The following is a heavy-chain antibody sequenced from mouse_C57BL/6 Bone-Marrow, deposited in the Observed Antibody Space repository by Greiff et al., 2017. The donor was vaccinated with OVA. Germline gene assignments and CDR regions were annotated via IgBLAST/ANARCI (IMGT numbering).Heavy chain of an antibody. CDR2: IYPGDGDT. D-gene: IGHD1-1*01. V-gene: IGHV1-82*01. J-gene: IGHJ2*01. CDR1: GYAFSSSW. Sequence: QVQLKQSGPELVKPGASVKISCKASGYAFSSSWMNWVKQRPGKGLEWIGRIYPGDGDTNYNGKFKGKATLTADKSSSTAYMQLSSLTSEDSAVYFCARPPYYYGSPFYFDYWGQGTTLTVSS. CDR3: ARPPYYYGSPFYFDY.